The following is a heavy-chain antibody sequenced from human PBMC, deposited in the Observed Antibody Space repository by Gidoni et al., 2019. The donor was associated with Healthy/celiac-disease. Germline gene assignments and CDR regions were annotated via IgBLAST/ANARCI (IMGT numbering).Heavy chain of an antibody. J-gene: IGHJ5*02. Sequence: QVQLQQWGAGLLKPSETLSLTCAVYGGSFSGYYWSWIRQPPGKGLEWIGEINHSGSTNYNPSLKSRVTISVDTSKNQFSLKLSSVTAADTAVYYCARAMTTVTPRGWFDPWGQGTLVTVSS. D-gene: IGHD4-17*01. V-gene: IGHV4-34*01. CDR2: INHSGST. CDR3: ARAMTTVTPRGWFDP. CDR1: GGSFSGYY.